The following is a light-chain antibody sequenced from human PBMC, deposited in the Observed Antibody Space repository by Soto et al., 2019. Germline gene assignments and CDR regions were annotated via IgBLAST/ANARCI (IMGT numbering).Light chain of an antibody. V-gene: IGKV4-1*01. Sequence: DIVMTQSPDSLAVSLGERATINCKSSQSVLYSPNNKNYLAWYQQKPGQPPKLLVYWPSTRESGFPDRFSGSGSETYFTITISSLQAEDAAVYYCHQYHSAPQTFVQVTKVEIK. CDR3: HQYHSAPQT. J-gene: IGKJ1*01. CDR1: QSVLYSPNNKNY. CDR2: WPS.